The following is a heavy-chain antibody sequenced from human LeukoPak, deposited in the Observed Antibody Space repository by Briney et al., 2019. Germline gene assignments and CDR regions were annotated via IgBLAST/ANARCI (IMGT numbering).Heavy chain of an antibody. J-gene: IGHJ4*02. CDR2: INPSGGST. CDR3: ARVLERRFDY. Sequence: ASVTVSCTASGYTFTSYYMHWVRQAPGQGLEWMGIINPSGGSTIYAQKFQGRVTMTRDTSTSTVYMELSILRSEDTAVYYCARVLERRFDYWGQGTLVTVST. D-gene: IGHD3-3*01. V-gene: IGHV1-46*01. CDR1: GYTFTSYY.